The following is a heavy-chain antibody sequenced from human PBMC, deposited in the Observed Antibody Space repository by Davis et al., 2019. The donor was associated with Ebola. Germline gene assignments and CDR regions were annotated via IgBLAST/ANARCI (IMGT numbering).Heavy chain of an antibody. Sequence: GESLKISCTASGFTFSDYAINWVRQAPGKGLDWVSVISETGDRTYYSDSVKGRFTISRDNSKNTLYLQMNSLRAEDTAVYYCARDLSRKSVSYQLPYWGQGTLVTVSS. J-gene: IGHJ4*02. CDR3: ARDLSRKSVSYQLPY. CDR2: ISETGDRT. D-gene: IGHD2-2*01. V-gene: IGHV3-23*01. CDR1: GFTFSDYA.